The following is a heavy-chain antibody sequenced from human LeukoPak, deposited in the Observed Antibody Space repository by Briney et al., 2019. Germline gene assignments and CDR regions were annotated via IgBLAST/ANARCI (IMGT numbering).Heavy chain of an antibody. CDR2: ISYDGSNK. Sequence: PGRSLRLSCAASGFTFSSYGMHWVRQAPGKGLEWVAVISYDGSNKYYADSVEGRFTISRDNSKNTLYLQMNSLRAEDTAVYYCANESPGYSSSWYVYWGQGTLVTVSS. J-gene: IGHJ4*02. V-gene: IGHV3-30*18. D-gene: IGHD6-13*01. CDR3: ANESPGYSSSWYVY. CDR1: GFTFSSYG.